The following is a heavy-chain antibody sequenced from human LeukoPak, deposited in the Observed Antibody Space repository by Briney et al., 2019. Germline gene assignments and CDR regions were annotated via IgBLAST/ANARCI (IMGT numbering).Heavy chain of an antibody. V-gene: IGHV3-21*04. CDR1: GFTFSSYS. J-gene: IGHJ4*02. CDR3: AKGGSGSYFIDY. CDR2: ISSSSSYI. Sequence: GGSLRLSCAASGFTFSSYSMNWVRQAPGKGLEWVSSISSSSSYIYYADSVKGRFTISRDNAKNSLYPQMNSLRAEDTAVYYCAKGGSGSYFIDYWGQGTLVTVSS. D-gene: IGHD1-26*01.